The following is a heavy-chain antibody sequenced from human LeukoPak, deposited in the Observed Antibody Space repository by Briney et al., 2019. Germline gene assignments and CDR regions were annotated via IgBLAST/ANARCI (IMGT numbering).Heavy chain of an antibody. V-gene: IGHV3-23*01. J-gene: IGHJ4*02. CDR1: GFTFSSYA. CDR2: ISGSGGST. Sequence: PGGSLRLSCAASGFTFSSYALSWVRQAPGKGLEWVSGISGSGGSTYYADSVKGRFTISRDNSKNTLYLQMNSLRAEDTAVYYCAKWTQPYCSGGSCYGGFDYWGQGTLVTVS. CDR3: AKWTQPYCSGGSCYGGFDY. D-gene: IGHD2-15*01.